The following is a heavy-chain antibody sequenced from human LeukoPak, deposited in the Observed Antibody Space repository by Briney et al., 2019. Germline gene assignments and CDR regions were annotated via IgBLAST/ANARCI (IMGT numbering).Heavy chain of an antibody. Sequence: PGRSLRLSCAASGFTFSSYGMHWVRQAPGKGLEWVAVIWYDGSNKYYADSVKGRFTISRDNSKNTLYLQMNSLRAEDTAVYYCAREGPRYSSGWYSSAFDIWGQGTMVTVSS. CDR2: IWYDGSNK. CDR3: AREGPRYSSGWYSSAFDI. J-gene: IGHJ3*02. CDR1: GFTFSSYG. V-gene: IGHV3-33*01. D-gene: IGHD6-19*01.